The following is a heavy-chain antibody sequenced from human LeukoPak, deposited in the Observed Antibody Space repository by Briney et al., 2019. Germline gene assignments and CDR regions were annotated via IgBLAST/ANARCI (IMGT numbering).Heavy chain of an antibody. D-gene: IGHD6-25*01. V-gene: IGHV3-48*01. CDR3: AREVIAAPDY. Sequence: GGSLRLPCAASGFTFSSYSMNWVRQAPGKGLEWASYISSSSSTIYYADSVKGRFTISRDNAKNPLYLQMNSLRAEDTAVYYCAREVIAAPDYWGQGTLVTVSS. CDR2: ISSSSSTI. J-gene: IGHJ4*02. CDR1: GFTFSSYS.